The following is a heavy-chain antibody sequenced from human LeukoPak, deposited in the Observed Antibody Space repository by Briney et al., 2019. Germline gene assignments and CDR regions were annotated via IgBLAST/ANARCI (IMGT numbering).Heavy chain of an antibody. J-gene: IGHJ5*02. CDR3: ARGSDYYDSSGYYAT. CDR2: IHYSGNT. Sequence: SETLSLTCSVSGGSISSHYWSWIRQPPGKGLEWIGHIHYSGNTKYNPSLQSRVTISVDTSKNHFSLKLNSVTAADTAVYYCARGSDYYDSSGYYATWGQGTLVTVSS. CDR1: GGSISSHY. V-gene: IGHV4-59*11. D-gene: IGHD3-22*01.